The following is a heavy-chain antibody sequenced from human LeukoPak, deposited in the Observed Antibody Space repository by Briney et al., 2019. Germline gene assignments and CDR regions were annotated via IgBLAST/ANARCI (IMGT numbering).Heavy chain of an antibody. D-gene: IGHD2-2*01. Sequence: GGSLRLSCAASGFTFSSYGMHWVRQAPGKGLEWVAFIRYDGSNKYYADSVKGRFTISRDNSKNTLYLQMNSLRAEDTAVYYCAKNRGYCSSTSCWYSDYWGQGTLVTVSS. J-gene: IGHJ4*02. CDR1: GFTFSSYG. V-gene: IGHV3-30*02. CDR2: IRYDGSNK. CDR3: AKNRGYCSSTSCWYSDY.